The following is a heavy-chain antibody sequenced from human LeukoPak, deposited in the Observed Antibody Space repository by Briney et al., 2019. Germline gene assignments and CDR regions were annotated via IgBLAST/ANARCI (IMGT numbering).Heavy chain of an antibody. J-gene: IGHJ4*02. V-gene: IGHV1-8*02. CDR3: ARGLRRFSGLG. Sequence: GASVKVSCKASGYTFTSYGISWVRQAPGQGLEWMGWMNPNSGNTGYAQKFQGRVTMTRNTSISTAYMELSSLRSEDTAVYYCARGLRRFSGLGWGQGTLVTVSS. CDR2: MNPNSGNT. CDR1: GYTFTSYG. D-gene: IGHD6-19*01.